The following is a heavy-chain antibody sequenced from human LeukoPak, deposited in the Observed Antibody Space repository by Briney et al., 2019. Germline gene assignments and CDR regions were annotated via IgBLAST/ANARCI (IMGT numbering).Heavy chain of an antibody. D-gene: IGHD5-12*01. CDR3: ARGRLFSGYRGNVGHEDFDY. J-gene: IGHJ4*02. CDR2: INQGGTN. V-gene: IGHV4-34*01. CDR1: GGPFSGYY. Sequence: SGTLSLTCAVYGGPFSGYYWAWIRQPPGKGLEWLGEINQGGTNNYNTSLRSRVTILISTSRNHFSLRLSSVTAADTAVYYCARGRLFSGYRGNVGHEDFDYWGQGSLVTVSS.